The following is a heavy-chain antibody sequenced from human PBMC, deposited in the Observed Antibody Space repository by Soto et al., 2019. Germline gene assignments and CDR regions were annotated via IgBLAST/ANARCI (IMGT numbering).Heavy chain of an antibody. CDR3: ARDKDRLQLGGNYYYMLDV. J-gene: IGHJ6*02. Sequence: VQLEQSGPEVKKPGSSVKVSCKASGGTFSTSALSWVRQAPGQGLEWMGGIMPVFPTPDYAQKFKGRVTSTADESTSTADMELGGLTSDDTAVYYCARDKDRLQLGGNYYYMLDVWGQGTAVTVSS. V-gene: IGHV1-69*12. D-gene: IGHD5-12*01. CDR1: GGTFSTSA. CDR2: IMPVFPTP.